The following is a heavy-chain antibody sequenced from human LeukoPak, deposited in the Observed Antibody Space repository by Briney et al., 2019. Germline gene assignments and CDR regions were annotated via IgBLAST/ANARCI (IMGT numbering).Heavy chain of an antibody. D-gene: IGHD4-17*01. CDR3: ARASPDYDEDMGLGYGMDV. J-gene: IGHJ6*02. CDR1: GGSISSGSDY. V-gene: IGHV4-39*01. CDR2: ISYSGST. Sequence: PSETLSLTCTVSGGSISSGSDYWGWIRHPPGKGLEWLGCISYSGSTYYNPSLKTGVPISVETSKNQFSLKPTSVTGANTDVYYCARASPDYDEDMGLGYGMDVWGQGTTVTVSS.